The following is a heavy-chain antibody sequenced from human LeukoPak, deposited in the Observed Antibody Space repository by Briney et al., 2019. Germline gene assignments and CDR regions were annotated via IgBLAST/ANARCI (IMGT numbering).Heavy chain of an antibody. Sequence: PSETLSLTCTVSGGCIRSGDYYWSWFRQPPGKGLEWIGYIYYSGSTYYNPSLKRRVTISVDTSENQFSLTLSYLTAADTAVYYCARDHSNFWSGYYTDHRAFDIWGQGTMVTVSS. J-gene: IGHJ3*02. CDR1: GGCIRSGDYY. CDR3: ARDHSNFWSGYYTDHRAFDI. CDR2: IYYSGST. V-gene: IGHV4-30-4*08. D-gene: IGHD3-3*01.